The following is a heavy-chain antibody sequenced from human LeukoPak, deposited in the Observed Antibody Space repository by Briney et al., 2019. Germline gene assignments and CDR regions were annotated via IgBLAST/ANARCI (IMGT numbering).Heavy chain of an antibody. D-gene: IGHD2-2*02. V-gene: IGHV4-39*01. CDR2: IYYSGST. CDR1: GGSISSSSYS. Sequence: SETLSLTCTVSGGSISSSSYSWGWIRQPPGKGLEWIGSIYYSGSTYYNPSLKSRVTISVYTSKNQFSLKLSSVTAADTAVYYCARLAILKSGVDYWGQGTLVTVS. J-gene: IGHJ4*02. CDR3: ARLAILKSGVDY.